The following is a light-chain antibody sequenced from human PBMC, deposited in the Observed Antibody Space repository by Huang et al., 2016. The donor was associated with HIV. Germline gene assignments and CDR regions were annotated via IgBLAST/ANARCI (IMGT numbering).Light chain of an antibody. CDR3: QHYNNWSPWT. V-gene: IGKV3-15*01. CDR2: GAS. Sequence: EIVMTQSPATLSVSPGERATLSCRASQSVNKNLAWYQQKPGQAPRRLMFGASTRATGGPARFSGSGSGTEFTLTISSLQSEDFAVYYCQHYNNWSPWTFGQGTKVEIK. J-gene: IGKJ1*01. CDR1: QSVNKN.